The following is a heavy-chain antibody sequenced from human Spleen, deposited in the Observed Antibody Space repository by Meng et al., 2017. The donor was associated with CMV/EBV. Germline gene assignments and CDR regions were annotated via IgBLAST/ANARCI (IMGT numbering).Heavy chain of an antibody. V-gene: IGHV5-51*01. CDR2: VYPDDSGT. J-gene: IGHJ4*02. CDR1: GYTFSSYW. Sequence: KGSGYTFSSYWIAWVRQMPGKGLEWMGIVYPDDSGTRYSPSFQGQVTFSVDKSITTAYLQWSSLKASDTAIYYCATVAAIGVYHFDYWGQGTLVTVSS. D-gene: IGHD6-13*01. CDR3: ATVAAIGVYHFDY.